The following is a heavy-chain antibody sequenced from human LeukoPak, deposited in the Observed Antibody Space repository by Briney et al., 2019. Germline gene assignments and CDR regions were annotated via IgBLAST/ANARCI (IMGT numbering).Heavy chain of an antibody. CDR3: ALESSINGMDV. CDR2: INWNGGKT. D-gene: IGHD1-14*01. J-gene: IGHJ6*02. Sequence: PGGSLRLSCAASGFTFDDYAMNWVRQAPGKGLEGVSGINWNGGKTNYADSVKGRFTISRDNSKNTLYLQMNSLRAEDTAVYYCALESSINGMDVWGQGTLVTVSS. V-gene: IGHV3-20*04. CDR1: GFTFDDYA.